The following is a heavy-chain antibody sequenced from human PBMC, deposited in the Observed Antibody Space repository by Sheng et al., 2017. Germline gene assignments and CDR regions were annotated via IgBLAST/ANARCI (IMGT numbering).Heavy chain of an antibody. CDR2: INHSGST. D-gene: IGHD6-6*01. CDR3: ATRRVASYSSLYNWFDP. CDR1: GGSFSGYY. Sequence: QVQLQQWGAGLLKPSETLSLTCAVYGGSFSGYYWSWIRQPPGKGLEWIGEINHSGSTNYNPSLKSRVTISVDTSKNQFSLKLSSVTAADTAVYYCATRRVASYSSLYNWFDPWGQGTPGHRLL. V-gene: IGHV4-34*01. J-gene: IGHJ5*02.